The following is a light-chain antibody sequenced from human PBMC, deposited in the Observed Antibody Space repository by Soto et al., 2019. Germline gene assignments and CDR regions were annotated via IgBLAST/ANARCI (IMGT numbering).Light chain of an antibody. CDR2: ATS. CDR3: QQYKNWPPVT. Sequence: EIVLTQSPGTLSLSSGERATLSCRASQSVSSSYLAWYQQKPGQAPRLLVYATSSRATGIPDRFSGSGSGTDFTLTISSLQPEDFAVYFCQQYKNWPPVTFGGGTKVEIK. V-gene: IGKV3-20*01. CDR1: QSVSSSY. J-gene: IGKJ4*01.